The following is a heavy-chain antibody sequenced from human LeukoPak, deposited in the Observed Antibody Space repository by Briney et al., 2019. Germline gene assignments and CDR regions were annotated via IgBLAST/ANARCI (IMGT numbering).Heavy chain of an antibody. CDR2: INPNSGGT. D-gene: IGHD6-13*01. J-gene: IGHJ5*02. V-gene: IGHV1-2*02. CDR3: AREEAAAGTRENWFDP. CDR1: GYTFTSYG. Sequence: ASVKVSCKASGYTFTSYGISWVRQAPGQGLEWMGWINPNSGGTNYAQKFQGRVTMTRDTSISTAYMELSRLRSDDTAVYYCAREEAAAGTRENWFDPWGQGTLVTVSS.